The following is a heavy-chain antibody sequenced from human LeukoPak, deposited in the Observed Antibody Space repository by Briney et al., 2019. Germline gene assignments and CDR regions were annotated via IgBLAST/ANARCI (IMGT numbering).Heavy chain of an antibody. CDR1: GDSISSGYY. Sequence: SETLSLTCTVSGDSISSGYYWGWIRQPPGKGLEWIGSISHSGSTYYNPSLKSRVTISVDTSKKQFSLKLSSVTAADTAEYYCARDGIPAAGYYFDYWGQGTLVTVSS. D-gene: IGHD6-13*01. CDR2: ISHSGST. J-gene: IGHJ4*02. V-gene: IGHV4-38-2*02. CDR3: ARDGIPAAGYYFDY.